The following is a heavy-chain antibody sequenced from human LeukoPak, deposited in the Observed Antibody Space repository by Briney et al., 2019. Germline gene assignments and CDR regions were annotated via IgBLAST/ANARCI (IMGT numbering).Heavy chain of an antibody. J-gene: IGHJ6*02. CDR3: ARDISSGWSLYGMDV. D-gene: IGHD6-19*01. Sequence: GGSLRLSCAASGFTFSSYAMHWVRQAPGKGLEWVAVISYDGSNKYYADSVKGRFTISRDNSKNTLYLQMNGLRAEDTAVYYCARDISSGWSLYGMDVWGQGTTVTVSS. CDR1: GFTFSSYA. V-gene: IGHV3-30-3*01. CDR2: ISYDGSNK.